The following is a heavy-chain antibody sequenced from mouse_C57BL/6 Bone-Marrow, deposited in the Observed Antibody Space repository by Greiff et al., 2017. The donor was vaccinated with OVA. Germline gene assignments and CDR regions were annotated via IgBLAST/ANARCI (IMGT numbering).Heavy chain of an antibody. D-gene: IGHD3-2*02. CDR1: GYTFTDYE. Sequence: VQLQQSGAELVRPGASVTLSCKASGYTFTDYEMHWVKQTPVHGLEWIGAIDPETGGTAYNQKFKGKAILTADKSSSTAYMALRSLTSEDSAVYYCTRDSSGFFYAMDYWGQGTSVTVSS. J-gene: IGHJ4*01. CDR3: TRDSSGFFYAMDY. CDR2: IDPETGGT. V-gene: IGHV1-15*01.